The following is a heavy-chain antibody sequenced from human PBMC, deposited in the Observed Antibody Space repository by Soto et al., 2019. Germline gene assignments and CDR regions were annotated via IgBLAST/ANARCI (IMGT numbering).Heavy chain of an antibody. Sequence: EVQLVESGGGWYQLAGSRRPSWPAPGFTLKDYAWHGFRQVPGKGLEGVSGINWNSGSIGYGASVKGRFAISRDNAKNSLHLQMNSLSAEDTAFYYCVKDESINWYSGHFRHWGQGTLVTVSS. CDR3: VKDESINWYSGHFRH. D-gene: IGHD6-13*01. J-gene: IGHJ1*01. CDR1: GFTLKDYA. V-gene: IGHV3-9*01. CDR2: INWNSGSI.